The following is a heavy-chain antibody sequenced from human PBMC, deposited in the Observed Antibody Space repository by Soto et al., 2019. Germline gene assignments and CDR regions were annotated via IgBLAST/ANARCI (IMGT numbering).Heavy chain of an antibody. CDR3: ARGKRLTVYYYGSGSYLHNWFDH. CDR2: INHSGST. Sequence: SETLSLTCAVYGGSFSGYYWSWIRQPPGKGLEWIGEINHSGSTNYNPSLKSRVTISVDTSKNQFSLKLSSVTAADTAVYYCARGKRLTVYYYGSGSYLHNWFDHWGQGTLVTVSS. CDR1: GGSFSGYY. D-gene: IGHD3-10*01. J-gene: IGHJ5*02. V-gene: IGHV4-34*01.